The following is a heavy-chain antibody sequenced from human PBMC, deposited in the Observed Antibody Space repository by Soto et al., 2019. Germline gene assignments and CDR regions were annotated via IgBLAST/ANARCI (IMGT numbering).Heavy chain of an antibody. Sequence: SETLSLTCTVSGGSISSYYWSWIRQPPGKGLEWIGYIYYSGSTNYNPSLKSRVTISVDTSKNQFSLKLSSVTAADTAVYYCARWALHGDYVSYLDYWGQGTLVTVSS. V-gene: IGHV4-59*01. J-gene: IGHJ4*02. CDR1: GGSISSYY. D-gene: IGHD4-17*01. CDR2: IYYSGST. CDR3: ARWALHGDYVSYLDY.